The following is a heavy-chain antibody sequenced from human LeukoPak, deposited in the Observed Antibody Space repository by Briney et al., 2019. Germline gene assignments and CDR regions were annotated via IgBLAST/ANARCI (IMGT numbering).Heavy chain of an antibody. V-gene: IGHV3-48*03. Sequence: PGGSLRLSCAASGFTFSSYEMNWVRQAPGKGLEWVSYISSSGSTIYYADSVKGRFTISRDNAKNSLYLQMNSLRAEDTAVYYCARVPPKGYYDSSGYHYYYYMDVWGKGTTVTVSS. CDR3: ARVPPKGYYDSSGYHYYYYMDV. J-gene: IGHJ6*03. CDR2: ISSSGSTI. CDR1: GFTFSSYE. D-gene: IGHD3-22*01.